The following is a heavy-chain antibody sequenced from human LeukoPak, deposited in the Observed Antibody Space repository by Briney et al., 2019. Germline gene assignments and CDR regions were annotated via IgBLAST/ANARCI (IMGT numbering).Heavy chain of an antibody. CDR1: GGSISSYY. Sequence: PSETLSLTCTVSGGSISSYYWSWIRQPAGKGLEGIGRIFSSESTNYNPSLKGRVTMSLDTSKNQFSLRLSSVTAADTAVYYCARAPLPVKDAFDIWGQGTMVTVSS. D-gene: IGHD4-11*01. CDR3: ARAPLPVKDAFDI. CDR2: IFSSEST. V-gene: IGHV4-4*07. J-gene: IGHJ3*02.